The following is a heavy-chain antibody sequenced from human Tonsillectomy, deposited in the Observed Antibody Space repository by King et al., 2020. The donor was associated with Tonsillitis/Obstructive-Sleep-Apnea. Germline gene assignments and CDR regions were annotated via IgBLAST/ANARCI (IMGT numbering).Heavy chain of an antibody. V-gene: IGHV3-23*04. CDR3: AKDLDSRGYPYYYDGMDV. CDR2: ISGSGGST. Sequence: VQLVESGGGLVQPGGSLRLSCAASGFTFSSCAMNWVRQAPGKGLEWVSAISGSGGSTYYADSVKGRFTISRDNSKNTLFLQVNSLRAEDTAVYYCAKDLDSRGYPYYYDGMDVWGQGTTVTVSS. J-gene: IGHJ6*02. D-gene: IGHD3-22*01. CDR1: GFTFSSCA.